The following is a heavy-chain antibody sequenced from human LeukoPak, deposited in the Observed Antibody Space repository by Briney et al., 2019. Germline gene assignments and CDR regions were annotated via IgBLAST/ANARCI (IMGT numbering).Heavy chain of an antibody. CDR2: IYYSGST. CDR1: GGSISSYY. J-gene: IGHJ1*01. Sequence: SETLSLTCTVSGGSISSYYGSWIRQPPGKGLEGIGYIYYSGSTKYNPSLRSRLTMSVDTSKNQFSLKLSSVCAADTAVYYCARHGGSGSYYVNFQHWGQGTLVTVSS. CDR3: ARHGGSGSYYVNFQH. D-gene: IGHD1-26*01. V-gene: IGHV4-59*08.